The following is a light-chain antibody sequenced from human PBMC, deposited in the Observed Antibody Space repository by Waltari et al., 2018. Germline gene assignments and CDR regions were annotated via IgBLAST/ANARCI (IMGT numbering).Light chain of an antibody. Sequence: QSVLTQPPSVSAAPGQKVTISCSGSSSNIGNNFVSWYQQFPGTAPKRLIWEINIRPSVIPYLFSGSKSGTSATLGITGRQTGDEADYYCGTWDNSLSAGVFGGGTKLTVL. CDR1: SSNIGNNF. CDR3: GTWDNSLSAGV. J-gene: IGLJ3*02. V-gene: IGLV1-51*02. CDR2: EIN.